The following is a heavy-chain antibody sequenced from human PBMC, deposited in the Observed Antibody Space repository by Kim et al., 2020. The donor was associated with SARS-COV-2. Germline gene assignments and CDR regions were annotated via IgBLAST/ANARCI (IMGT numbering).Heavy chain of an antibody. CDR3: ARRPYGGQTSARAFDI. Sequence: GGSLRLSCAASGFTVSSNYMTWVRQAPGKGLEWVSVIYTGDSTFYTDSVKGRFTISRDNSKNTLYLQMNSLRAEDTALYYCARRPYGGQTSARAFDIWGQGTMVTVSS. CDR2: IYTGDST. D-gene: IGHD2-15*01. CDR1: GFTVSSNY. V-gene: IGHV3-53*01. J-gene: IGHJ3*02.